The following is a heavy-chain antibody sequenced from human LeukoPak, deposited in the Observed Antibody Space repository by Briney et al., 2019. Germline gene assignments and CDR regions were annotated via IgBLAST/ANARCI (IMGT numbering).Heavy chain of an antibody. CDR1: GYTLTELS. J-gene: IGHJ4*02. V-gene: IGHV1-24*01. Sequence: ASVKVSCEVSGYTLTELSMHWVRQAPGKGLEWMGGFDPEDGETIYAQKFQGRVTMTEDTSTDTAYMELSSLRSEDTAVYYCATLKGYYDSSGYYLTRYFDYWGQGTLVTVSS. CDR3: ATLKGYYDSSGYYLTRYFDY. CDR2: FDPEDGET. D-gene: IGHD3-22*01.